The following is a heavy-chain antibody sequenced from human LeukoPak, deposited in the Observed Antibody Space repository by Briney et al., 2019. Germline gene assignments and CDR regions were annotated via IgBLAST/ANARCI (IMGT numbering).Heavy chain of an antibody. J-gene: IGHJ4*02. V-gene: IGHV1-18*01. CDR1: GYTFTSYG. Sequence: ASVKVSCKASGYTFTSYGISWVRQAPGQGLEWMGWISAYNGNTNYAQKLQGRVTMTTDTSTSTAYMGLRSLRSDDTAVYYCARDYYDSSGYYPNDYWGQGTLVTVSS. CDR2: ISAYNGNT. D-gene: IGHD3-22*01. CDR3: ARDYYDSSGYYPNDY.